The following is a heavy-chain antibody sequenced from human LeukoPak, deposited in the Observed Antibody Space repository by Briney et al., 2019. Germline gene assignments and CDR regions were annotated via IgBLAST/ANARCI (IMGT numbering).Heavy chain of an antibody. CDR1: GGSISSGDYY. CDR3: ARGTTEFPGY. V-gene: IGHV4-30-4*01. CDR2: IYYSGST. J-gene: IGHJ4*02. Sequence: SETLSLSCTVSGGSISSGDYYWSWIRQPPGKGLEWIGYIYYSGSTYYNPSLKSRVTISVDTSKNQFSLKLSSVTAADTAVYYCARGTTEFPGYWGQGTLVTVSS. D-gene: IGHD4-17*01.